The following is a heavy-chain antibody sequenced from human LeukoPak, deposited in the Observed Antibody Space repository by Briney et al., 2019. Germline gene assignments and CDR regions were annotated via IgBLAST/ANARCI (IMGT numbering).Heavy chain of an antibody. V-gene: IGHV4-34*01. CDR1: GGSFSGYY. CDR3: ARRGRGYSYGSEDY. D-gene: IGHD5-18*01. CDR2: INHSGST. J-gene: IGHJ4*02. Sequence: SETLSLTCAVYGGSFSGYYWSWIRQPPGKGPEWIGEINHSGSTNYNPSLKSRVTISVDTSKNQFSLKLSSVTAADTAVYYCARRGRGYSYGSEDYWGQGTLVTVSS.